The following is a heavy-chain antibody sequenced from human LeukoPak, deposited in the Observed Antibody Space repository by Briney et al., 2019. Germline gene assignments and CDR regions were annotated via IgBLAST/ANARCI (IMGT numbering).Heavy chain of an antibody. V-gene: IGHV3-30*02. CDR3: AKDSRNYFSPDY. CDR2: IRYDGSNK. CDR1: GFTFSTYG. Sequence: GGSLRLSRAASGFTFSTYGMHWVRQAPGTGLEWVAFIRYDGSNKYYADSVKGRFTISRDNSKNSLYLQMNSLRAEDTALYYCAKDSRNYFSPDYWGQGTLVIVSS. J-gene: IGHJ4*02. D-gene: IGHD1-7*01.